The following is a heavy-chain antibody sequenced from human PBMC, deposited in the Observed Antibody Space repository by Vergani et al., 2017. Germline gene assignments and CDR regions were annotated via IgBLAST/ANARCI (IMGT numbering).Heavy chain of an antibody. CDR1: GGSFSGYY. CDR3: ARVQELDDFWSGYRGRYYYYMDV. CDR2: INHSGST. V-gene: IGHV4-34*01. D-gene: IGHD3-3*01. J-gene: IGHJ6*03. Sequence: QVQLQQWGAGLLKPSETLSLTCAVYGGSFSGYYWSWIRQPPGKGLEWIGVINHSGSTNYNPSLKSRVTISVDTSKNQFSLKLSSVTAADTAVYYCARVQELDDFWSGYRGRYYYYMDVWGKGTTVTVSS.